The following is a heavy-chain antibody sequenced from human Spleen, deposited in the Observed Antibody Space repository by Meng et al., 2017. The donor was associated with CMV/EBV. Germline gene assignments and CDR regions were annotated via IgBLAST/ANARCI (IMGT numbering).Heavy chain of an antibody. D-gene: IGHD3-3*01. CDR2: IISNGGST. J-gene: IGHJ4*02. V-gene: IGHV3-64*02. CDR3: AKDRGDFWSGFDY. CDR1: GFSVSSNF. Sequence: GGSLRLSCAASGFSVSSNFMSWVRQAPGKGLEYVSAIISNGGSTYYADSVKGRFTISRDNSKNTLYLQMGSLRAEDMAVYYCAKDRGDFWSGFDYWGQGTLVTVSS.